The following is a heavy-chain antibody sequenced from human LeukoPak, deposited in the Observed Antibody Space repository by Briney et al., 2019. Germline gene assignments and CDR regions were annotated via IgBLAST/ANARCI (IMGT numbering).Heavy chain of an antibody. CDR3: ARDRGYYAGFDY. Sequence: GGSLRLSCAASGFTFSSYEMNCVRQAPGKGLEWVSYISSSGSTIYYADSVKGRFTISRDNAKNSLYLQMNSLRAEDTAVYYCARDRGYYAGFDYWGQGTLVTVSS. V-gene: IGHV3-48*03. CDR2: ISSSGSTI. D-gene: IGHD2/OR15-2a*01. J-gene: IGHJ4*02. CDR1: GFTFSSYE.